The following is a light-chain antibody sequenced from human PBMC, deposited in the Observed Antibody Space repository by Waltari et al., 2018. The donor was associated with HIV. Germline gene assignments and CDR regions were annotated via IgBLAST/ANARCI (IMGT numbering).Light chain of an antibody. J-gene: IGLJ2*01. CDR3: CSFAGSYTWL. V-gene: IGLV2-11*01. CDR1: SSDIGGHNY. Sequence: QSALTQPRSVSGSPGQSVTISCTGTSSDIGGHNYVSWYQQLPGKVPKLMIYDLTKRPSGVPDRFSGSKSGNTASLTISGLQAEDEADYYCCSFAGSYTWLFGGGTKVTVL. CDR2: DLT.